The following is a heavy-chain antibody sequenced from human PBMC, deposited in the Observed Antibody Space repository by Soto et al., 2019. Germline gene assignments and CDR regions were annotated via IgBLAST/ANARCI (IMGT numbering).Heavy chain of an antibody. Sequence: ASVKVSCKASGGTFSSYAISWVRQAPGQGLEWMGGIIPIFGTANYAQKFQGRVTITADESTSTAYMELSSLRSEDTAVYYCASPIVLMVYAPFDYWGQGTLVTVSS. D-gene: IGHD2-8*01. V-gene: IGHV1-69*13. J-gene: IGHJ4*02. CDR3: ASPIVLMVYAPFDY. CDR2: IIPIFGTA. CDR1: GGTFSSYA.